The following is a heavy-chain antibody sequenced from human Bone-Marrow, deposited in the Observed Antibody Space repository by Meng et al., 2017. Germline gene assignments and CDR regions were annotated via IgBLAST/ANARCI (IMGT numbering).Heavy chain of an antibody. V-gene: IGHV1-69*06. D-gene: IGHD3-22*01. J-gene: IGHJ6*02. CDR3: ARDMHYDSSGYREVDYYYYYGMDV. Sequence: SVKVSCKASGGTFSSYAISWVRQAPGQGLEWMGGIIPIFGTANYAQKFQGRVTITADKSTSTAYMELSSLRSEDTAVYYCARDMHYDSSGYREVDYYYYYGMDVWGQGTTVTVSS. CDR1: GGTFSSYA. CDR2: IIPIFGTA.